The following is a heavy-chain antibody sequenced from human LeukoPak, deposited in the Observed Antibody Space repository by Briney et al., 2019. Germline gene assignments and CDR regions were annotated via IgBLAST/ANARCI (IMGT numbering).Heavy chain of an antibody. J-gene: IGHJ4*02. CDR3: AKLVRGVMGVFDY. Sequence: GGSLRLSCAASGFTFSSYAMSWVRQAPGKGLEWVSAISGSGGSTYYADSVKGRFTISRDNSKNTLYLQMNSLGAEDTAVYYCAKLVRGVMGVFDYWGQGTLVTVSS. D-gene: IGHD3-10*01. CDR2: ISGSGGST. CDR1: GFTFSSYA. V-gene: IGHV3-23*01.